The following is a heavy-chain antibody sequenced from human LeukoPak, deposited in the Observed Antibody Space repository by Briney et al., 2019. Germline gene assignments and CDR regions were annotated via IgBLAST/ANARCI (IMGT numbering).Heavy chain of an antibody. D-gene: IGHD5-24*01. J-gene: IGHJ4*02. CDR3: ARVFESRVDY. CDR1: GGSFSGYY. Sequence: SETLSLTCAVYGGSFSGYYWSWIRQPPGKGLEWIGYIYYSGSTNYNPSLKSRVTISVDTSKNQFSLKLSSVTAADTAVYYCARVFESRVDYWGQGTLVTVSS. CDR2: IYYSGST. V-gene: IGHV4-59*01.